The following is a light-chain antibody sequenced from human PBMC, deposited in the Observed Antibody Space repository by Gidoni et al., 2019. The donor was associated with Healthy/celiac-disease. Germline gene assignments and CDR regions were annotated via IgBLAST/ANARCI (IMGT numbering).Light chain of an antibody. CDR3: RQSYSTPGYT. CDR1: QSISSY. J-gene: IGKJ2*01. V-gene: IGKV1-39*01. Sequence: DIPMTQSPYSLSASIGDRVTITSRASQSISSYLHGCKQKPGKAPKLLIYAASSLQSGVPPRFSSSGAGTDDTLTIISLLPEDYATDYCRQSYSTPGYTFGQGTKLEIK. CDR2: AAS.